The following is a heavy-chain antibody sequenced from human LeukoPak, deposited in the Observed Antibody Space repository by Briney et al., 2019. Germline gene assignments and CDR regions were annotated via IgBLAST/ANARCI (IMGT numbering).Heavy chain of an antibody. Sequence: ASVKVSCKASGYTFTGYYMHWVRQAPGQGLEWMGWINPNSGGTSFAQKFQDRVTMTRDTSISTAYMELSRLRSDDTAVYYCARDRGYSYARYYFDYWSQGTLVTVSS. V-gene: IGHV1-2*02. J-gene: IGHJ4*02. CDR2: INPNSGGT. D-gene: IGHD5-18*01. CDR1: GYTFTGYY. CDR3: ARDRGYSYARYYFDY.